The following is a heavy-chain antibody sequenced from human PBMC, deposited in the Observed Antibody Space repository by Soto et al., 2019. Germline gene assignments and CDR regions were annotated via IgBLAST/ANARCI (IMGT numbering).Heavy chain of an antibody. J-gene: IGHJ4*02. D-gene: IGHD6-13*01. CDR1: GGSISSSSYY. CDR2: IYYSGST. V-gene: IGHV4-39*01. Sequence: SETLSLTCTVSGGSISSSSYYWGWIRQPPGKGLEWIGSIYYSGSTYYNPSLKSRVTISVDTSKNQFSLKLSSVTAADTAVYYCARHFEDKQLVYFDYWGQGTLVTVSS. CDR3: ARHFEDKQLVYFDY.